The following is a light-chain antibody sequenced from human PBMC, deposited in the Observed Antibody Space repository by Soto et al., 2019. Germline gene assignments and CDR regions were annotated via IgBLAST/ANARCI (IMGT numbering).Light chain of an antibody. CDR1: QSVSSN. Sequence: EIVMTQSPATLSVSPGERATLSCRASQSVSSNLAWYQQKPGRAPRLLIYGASTRATGIPARFSGSGSGTEFTLTISSLQSEDLAVYYCQQYNNWPYTFGQGTKLEI. CDR3: QQYNNWPYT. CDR2: GAS. J-gene: IGKJ2*01. V-gene: IGKV3-15*01.